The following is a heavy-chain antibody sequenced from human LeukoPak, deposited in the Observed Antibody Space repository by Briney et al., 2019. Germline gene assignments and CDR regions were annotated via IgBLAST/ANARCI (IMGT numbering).Heavy chain of an antibody. Sequence: GGSLRLSCAASGLTFSSHWMHWVRQAPGRGLVWVSRITNDGSSTTYADSVKGRFTISRDNSKNTLYLQVNSLRGEDTAVYYCARVSHSGYENDAFDIWGQGTMVTVSS. CDR1: GLTFSSHW. CDR3: ARVSHSGYENDAFDI. V-gene: IGHV3-74*01. J-gene: IGHJ3*02. D-gene: IGHD5-12*01. CDR2: ITNDGSST.